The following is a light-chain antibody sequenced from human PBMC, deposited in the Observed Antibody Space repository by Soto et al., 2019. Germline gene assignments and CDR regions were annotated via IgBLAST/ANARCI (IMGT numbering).Light chain of an antibody. V-gene: IGLV2-23*02. CDR1: SSHVGSYDF. CDR3: CADASSSRYV. CDR2: EVT. Sequence: QSALTQPASVSGSPGQSITISCTRSSSHVGSYDFVSWYQQHPGKAPKVLIYEVTKRPSGVSDRFSGSKSGNTASLTISGLQADDEADYYCCADASSSRYVFGTGSKVTVL. J-gene: IGLJ1*01.